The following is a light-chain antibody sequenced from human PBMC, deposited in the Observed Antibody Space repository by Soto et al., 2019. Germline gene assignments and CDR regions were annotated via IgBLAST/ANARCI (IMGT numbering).Light chain of an antibody. J-gene: IGLJ1*01. CDR3: SSYAGSNYV. CDR2: GIS. CDR1: SSNIGAGYD. Sequence: QSVLTQPPSVSGAPGQRVTISCTGSSSNIGAGYDVHWYQQLPGTAPKLLIYGISNRPSGVPDRFSGSKSGNTASLTVSGLQAEDEADYYCSSYAGSNYVFGTGTKVTVL. V-gene: IGLV1-40*01.